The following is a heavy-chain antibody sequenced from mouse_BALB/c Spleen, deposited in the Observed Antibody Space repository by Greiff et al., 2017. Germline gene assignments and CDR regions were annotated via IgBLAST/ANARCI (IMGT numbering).Heavy chain of an antibody. Sequence: DVHLVESGGGLVKPGGSLKLSCAASGFTFSSYAMSWVRQTPEKRLEWVASISSGGSTYYPDSVKGRFTISRDNARNILYLQMSSLRSEDTAMYYCARAHTGYFDYWGQGTTLTVSS. V-gene: IGHV5-6-5*01. J-gene: IGHJ2*01. CDR1: GFTFSSYA. D-gene: IGHD1-1*01. CDR3: ARAHTGYFDY. CDR2: ISSGGST.